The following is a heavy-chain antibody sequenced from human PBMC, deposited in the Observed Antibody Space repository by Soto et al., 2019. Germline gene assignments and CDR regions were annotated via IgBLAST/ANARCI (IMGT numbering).Heavy chain of an antibody. J-gene: IGHJ4*02. Sequence: PGGSLRLSCAASEFTFSNYAMSWVRQAPGKGLERVSAISGSAASTYYADSAKGRFTISRDNSKNTLYLQLNALRAEDTAVYYCAKSWSPLEPDSTYYFDYWGQGTPVTVSS. V-gene: IGHV3-23*01. CDR3: AKSWSPLEPDSTYYFDY. D-gene: IGHD2-15*01. CDR2: ISGSAAST. CDR1: EFTFSNYA.